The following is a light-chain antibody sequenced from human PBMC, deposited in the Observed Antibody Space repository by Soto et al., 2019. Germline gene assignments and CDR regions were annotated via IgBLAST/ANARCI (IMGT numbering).Light chain of an antibody. Sequence: EVVLTQSPGTLSLSPGERATLSCRASQTVSNNYLAWYQHKPGQSPKLLIFGSSDRATGIIDRFSGSGSGTDFTLTISRLEPEDFAVYYCQQYGSSPPYTFGQGTKLEIK. CDR3: QQYGSSPPYT. V-gene: IGKV3-20*01. J-gene: IGKJ2*01. CDR2: GSS. CDR1: QTVSNNY.